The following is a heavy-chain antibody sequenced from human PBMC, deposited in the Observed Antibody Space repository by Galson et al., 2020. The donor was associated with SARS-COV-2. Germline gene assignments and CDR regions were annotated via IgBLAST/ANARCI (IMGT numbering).Heavy chain of an antibody. D-gene: IGHD4-17*01. J-gene: IGHJ4*02. Sequence: SETLSLTCTVSGGSSSSSRYYWGWIRQPPGKGLEWIGITHYSGGTYYNPSLKSRVIISVDTSKNHLPLKLSSVTAADTAVYYCARTATVTTMYFDYWGQGTLVTVSS. CDR3: ARTATVTTMYFDY. CDR1: GGSSSSSRYY. V-gene: IGHV4-39*02. CDR2: THYSGGT.